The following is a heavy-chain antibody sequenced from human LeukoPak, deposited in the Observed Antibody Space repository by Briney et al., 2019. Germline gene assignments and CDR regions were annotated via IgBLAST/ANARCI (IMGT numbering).Heavy chain of an antibody. D-gene: IGHD3-22*01. J-gene: IGHJ4*02. CDR1: GYTFTGYY. CDR2: IYPNSGGT. V-gene: IGHV1-2*02. CDR3: ARIVSHYSDTSGYYYFDY. Sequence: ASVKVSCKASGYTFTGYYMHWVRQAPGQGLDWMGWIYPNSGGTTYAQKFQGRVTMTRDTSISTAYMELSGLGSDDTAVYYCARIVSHYSDTSGYYYFDYWGQGTLVTVSS.